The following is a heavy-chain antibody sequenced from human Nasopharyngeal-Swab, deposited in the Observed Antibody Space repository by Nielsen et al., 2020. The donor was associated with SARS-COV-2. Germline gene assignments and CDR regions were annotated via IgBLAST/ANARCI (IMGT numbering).Heavy chain of an antibody. J-gene: IGHJ6*03. V-gene: IGHV3-9*01. Sequence: VASGFSFDDYTMHWVRQAPGKGLEWVSGISWKSGNMGYADSVKGRFTISRDNAKNSVYLQMNSLRPEDTSLYYCAKTMVRGDFYYFLDVWGKGTTVTVSS. CDR1: GFSFDDYT. D-gene: IGHD3-10*01. CDR3: AKTMVRGDFYYFLDV. CDR2: ISWKSGNM.